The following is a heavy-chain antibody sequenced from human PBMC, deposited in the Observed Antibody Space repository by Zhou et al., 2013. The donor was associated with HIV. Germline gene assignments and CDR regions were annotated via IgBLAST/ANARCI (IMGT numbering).Heavy chain of an antibody. CDR1: GFTFSTYG. CDR2: ISGYNGDT. Sequence: QVQLVQSGSEVKKPGASVKVSCKTSGFTFSTYGITWVRQAPGQRLQWLGWISGYNGDTTYAQLFEGRVTLTTDTSTSTAYMELRSLRSDDTAVYYCARPQNYADHVDYWGQGTLVTVSS. V-gene: IGHV1-18*01. D-gene: IGHD3-16*01. J-gene: IGHJ4*02. CDR3: ARPQNYADHVDY.